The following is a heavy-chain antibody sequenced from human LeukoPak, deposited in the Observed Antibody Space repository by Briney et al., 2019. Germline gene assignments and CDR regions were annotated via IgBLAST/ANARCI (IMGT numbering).Heavy chain of an antibody. CDR2: ISWNSGSI. V-gene: IGHV3-9*01. J-gene: IGHJ4*02. D-gene: IGHD5-24*01. Sequence: GGSLRLSCAASGFTFDDYAMHWVRQAPGKGLEWVSGISWNSGSIGYADSVKGRFTISRDNAKKSLYLQMNSLRAEDTAVYYCARCRDGIVFDYWGQGALVTVSS. CDR1: GFTFDDYA. CDR3: ARCRDGIVFDY.